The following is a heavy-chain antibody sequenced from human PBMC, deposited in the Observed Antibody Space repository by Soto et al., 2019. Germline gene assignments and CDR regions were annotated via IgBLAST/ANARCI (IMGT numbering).Heavy chain of an antibody. V-gene: IGHV1-69*12. CDR2: IIPIFGTA. D-gene: IGHD4-17*01. CDR1: GGTFSSYA. CDR3: AMTTVTTLYFDY. J-gene: IGHJ4*02. Sequence: QVQQVQSGAEVKKPGSSVKVSCKASGGTFSSYAISWVRQAPGQGLEWMGGIIPIFGTANYAQKFQGRVTMSADESTSTAYMELSSLTSEDTAVYYCAMTTVTTLYFDYWGQGTLVTVSS.